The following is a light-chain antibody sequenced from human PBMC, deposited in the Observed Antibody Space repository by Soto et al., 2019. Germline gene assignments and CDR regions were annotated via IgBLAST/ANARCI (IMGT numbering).Light chain of an antibody. CDR1: ISDVGGYNY. V-gene: IGLV2-14*01. CDR3: SSYTASSTLVV. Sequence: QSALTQPASVSGSPGQSITISCTGTISDVGGYNYVSWYQQYPGKAPKLMIYDVSNRPSGVSTRFSGSKSGNTASLTISGLQAEDEGDYYCSSYTASSTLVVFGGGTKVTVL. J-gene: IGLJ2*01. CDR2: DVS.